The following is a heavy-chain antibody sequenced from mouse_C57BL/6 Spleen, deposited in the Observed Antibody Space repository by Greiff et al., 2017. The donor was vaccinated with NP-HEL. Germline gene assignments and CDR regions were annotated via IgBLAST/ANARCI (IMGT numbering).Heavy chain of an antibody. J-gene: IGHJ4*01. CDR3: AINWDVGNAMDY. CDR1: GFNIKNTY. Sequence: VQLQQSVAELVRPGASVKLSCTASGFNIKNTYIHWVKQRPEQGLEWIGRIDPANGNTKYAPKFQGKATITADTSSNTAYLQLSSLTSEDTAIYYCAINWDVGNAMDYWGQGTSVTVSS. D-gene: IGHD4-1*02. CDR2: IDPANGNT. V-gene: IGHV14-3*01.